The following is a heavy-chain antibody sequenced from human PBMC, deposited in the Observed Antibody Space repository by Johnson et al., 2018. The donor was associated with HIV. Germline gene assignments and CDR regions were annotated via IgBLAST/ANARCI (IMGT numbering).Heavy chain of an antibody. D-gene: IGHD3-3*01. CDR2: TAHDESIT. J-gene: IGHJ3*02. CDR1: GFTFSNYD. V-gene: IGHV3-30*03. Sequence: QVQLVESGGGVVQPGRSQRLSCVASGFTFSNYDMDWVRQAPGKGLEWVAFTAHDESITHYADSVKGRFTMSRDNSKSTLNLQMNSLRAEDTAIYYCARQPDNFWSSDAFDIWGQGTMVTVSS. CDR3: ARQPDNFWSSDAFDI.